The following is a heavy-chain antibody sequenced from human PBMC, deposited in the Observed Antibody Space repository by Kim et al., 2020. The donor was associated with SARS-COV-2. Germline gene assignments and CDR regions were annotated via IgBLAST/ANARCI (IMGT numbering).Heavy chain of an antibody. Sequence: ESVTGRFTIARDKSNNTLYLQMNSLRAEDTAVYYCARHSLVGPYYYGMDVWSQGTTVTVSS. D-gene: IGHD2-2*01. J-gene: IGHJ6*02. CDR3: ARHSLVGPYYYGMDV. V-gene: IGHV3-53*01.